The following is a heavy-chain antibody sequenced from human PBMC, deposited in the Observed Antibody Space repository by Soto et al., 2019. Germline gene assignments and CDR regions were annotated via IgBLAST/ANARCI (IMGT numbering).Heavy chain of an antibody. CDR1: GGSISSGGYY. CDR2: IYYSGST. J-gene: IGHJ6*02. V-gene: IGHV4-31*03. Sequence: TLSLTCTVSGGSISSGGYYWSWIRQHPGKGLEWIGYIYYSGSTYYNPSLKSRVTISVDTSKNQFSLKLSSVTAADTAVYYCARDKRLYYDFWSGYYGYYYYGMDVWGQGTTVTV. D-gene: IGHD3-3*01. CDR3: ARDKRLYYDFWSGYYGYYYYGMDV.